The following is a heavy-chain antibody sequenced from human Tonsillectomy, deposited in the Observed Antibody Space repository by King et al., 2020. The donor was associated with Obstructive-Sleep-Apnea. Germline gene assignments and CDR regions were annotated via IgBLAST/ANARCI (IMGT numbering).Heavy chain of an antibody. J-gene: IGHJ4*02. D-gene: IGHD6-13*01. CDR2: ISWNSDSR. CDR1: GFTFDDYA. V-gene: IGHV3-9*01. CDR3: ARSGGSSSRRAYFDN. Sequence: EWQLVQSGGGLVQPGRSLRLSCAASGFTFDDYAMHWVRQAPGKGLEWVSGISWNSDSRGYADSVKGRFTISRDNAKNSLYLQLNSLRAEDTAFYYCARSGGSSSRRAYFDNWGQGTLVTVSS.